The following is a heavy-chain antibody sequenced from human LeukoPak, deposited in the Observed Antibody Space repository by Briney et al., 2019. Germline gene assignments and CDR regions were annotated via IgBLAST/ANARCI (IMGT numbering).Heavy chain of an antibody. J-gene: IGHJ3*02. D-gene: IGHD3-22*01. CDR2: INPSGGST. CDR1: GYTFTSYY. CDR3: ARIQSYYYDSSGAFDI. V-gene: IGHV1-46*01. Sequence: ASVKVSCKASGYTFTSYYMHWVRQAPGQGLEWMGIINPSGGSTSYAQKFQGRVTMTRDTSTSTVYMELSSLRSDDTAVYYCARIQSYYYDSSGAFDIWGQGTMVTVSS.